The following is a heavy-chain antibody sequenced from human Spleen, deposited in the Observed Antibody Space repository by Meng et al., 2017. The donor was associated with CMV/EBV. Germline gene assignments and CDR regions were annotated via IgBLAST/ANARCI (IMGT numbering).Heavy chain of an antibody. CDR1: GDSVSSNFAA. CDR3: ARDAASGYYYNYGMDV. CDR2: TYYRSKWFN. D-gene: IGHD2-15*01. V-gene: IGHV6-1*01. J-gene: IGHJ6*02. Sequence: LRLSCALSGDSVSSNFAAWNWIRQSPSRGLEWLGRTYYRSKWFNEYAESVKSRVFINADTSKNHFSLQLNSVTPQDAAVYYCARDAASGYYYNYGMDVWGQGTTVTVSS.